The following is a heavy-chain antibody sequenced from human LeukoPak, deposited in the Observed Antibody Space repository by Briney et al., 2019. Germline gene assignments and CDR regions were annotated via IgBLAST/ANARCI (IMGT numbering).Heavy chain of an antibody. CDR2: ISGSGGST. J-gene: IGHJ4*02. D-gene: IGHD3-16*02. Sequence: GGSLRLSCAASGFTFSSYAMSWVRQAPGKGLEWVSAISGSGGSTYYADSVKGRFTISRDNSKNTLYLQMNSLRAEDTAVYYCAKGPNYVWGSYRYQSSYYFDYWGQGTLVTVSS. CDR1: GFTFSSYA. CDR3: AKGPNYVWGSYRYQSSYYFDY. V-gene: IGHV3-23*01.